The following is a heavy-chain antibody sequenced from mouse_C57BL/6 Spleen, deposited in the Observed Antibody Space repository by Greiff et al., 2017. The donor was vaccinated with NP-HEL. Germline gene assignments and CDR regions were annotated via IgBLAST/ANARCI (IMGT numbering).Heavy chain of an antibody. D-gene: IGHD1-1*01. V-gene: IGHV1-50*01. CDR3: ARRHYYYGSSEGFAY. Sequence: QVQLQQPGAELVKPGASVKLSCKASGYTFTSYWMQWVKQRPGQGLEWIGEIDPSDSYTNYNQKFKGKATLTVDTSSSPAYMQLSSLTSEDSAVYYCARRHYYYGSSEGFAYWGQGTLVTVSA. CDR2: IDPSDSYT. CDR1: GYTFTSYW. J-gene: IGHJ3*01.